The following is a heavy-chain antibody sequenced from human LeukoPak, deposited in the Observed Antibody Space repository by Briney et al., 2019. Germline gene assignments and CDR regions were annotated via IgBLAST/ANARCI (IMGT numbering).Heavy chain of an antibody. D-gene: IGHD3-22*01. CDR3: ARDYYDSSDYYYFDY. V-gene: IGHV3-7*01. J-gene: IGHJ4*02. CDR1: GFTFSSYW. Sequence: GGSLRLSCAASGFTFSSYWMSWVRQAPGKGLEWVANIKQDGSEKYYVDSVKGRFTISRDNAKNSLYLQMNSLRAEDTAVYYCARDYYDSSDYYYFDYWGQGTLVTVPS. CDR2: IKQDGSEK.